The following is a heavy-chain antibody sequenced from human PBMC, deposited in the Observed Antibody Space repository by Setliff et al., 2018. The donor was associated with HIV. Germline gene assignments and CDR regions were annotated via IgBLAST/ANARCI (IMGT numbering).Heavy chain of an antibody. Sequence: SETLSLTCTVSGASISSYYWSWIRQPPGKGLEWLGEIDHTGSTNYNLSLKSRITMSADPSKNQFSLKVRSVIAADTALYYCARGRNYGSPYFYYMDVWATGTTVTVSS. CDR3: ARGRNYGSPYFYYMDV. V-gene: IGHV4-34*01. J-gene: IGHJ6*03. CDR1: GASISSYY. D-gene: IGHD3-10*01. CDR2: IDHTGST.